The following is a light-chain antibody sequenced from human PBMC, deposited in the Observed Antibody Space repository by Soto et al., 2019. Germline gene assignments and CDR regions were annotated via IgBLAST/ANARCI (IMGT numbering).Light chain of an antibody. CDR1: SSDVGGYNY. CDR3: CSYAGSYTYV. CDR2: DVN. V-gene: IGLV2-11*01. J-gene: IGLJ1*01. Sequence: QSVLTQPRSVCGSPGQSVTISCTGTSSDVGGYNYVSWYQQHPGKAPQLMIYDVNKRPSGVPDRFSGSKSGNTASLTISGLRAEDAADYYCCSYAGSYTYVFGTGTKLTVL.